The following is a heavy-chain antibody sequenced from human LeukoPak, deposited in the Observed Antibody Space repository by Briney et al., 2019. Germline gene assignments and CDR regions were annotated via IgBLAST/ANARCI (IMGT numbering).Heavy chain of an antibody. J-gene: IGHJ3*02. CDR1: GYSFTSYW. CDR3: ARHPAAAPDAFDI. V-gene: IGHV5-51*01. D-gene: IGHD6-13*01. CDR2: IYPGDSDT. Sequence: GESLKISCKGSGYSFTSYWIGWVRQMPGKGLEWMGIIYPGDSDTRYSPSFQGQATISADKSISTAYLQWSSLKASDTAMYYCARHPAAAPDAFDIWGQGTMVTVSS.